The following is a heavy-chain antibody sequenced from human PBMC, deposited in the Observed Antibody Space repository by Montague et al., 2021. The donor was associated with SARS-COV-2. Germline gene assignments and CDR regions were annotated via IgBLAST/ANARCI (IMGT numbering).Heavy chain of an antibody. CDR2: ITHSGST. Sequence: SETLSLTCAVYTDSFSGYYWSWIRQSPGKGLEWIGEITHSGSTNHNPSLQSRVTISVDKSKKQVSLKLRSLTAADTAVYYCARGADYDFWRGFLRYMWFGPWGQGTPVIVSS. J-gene: IGHJ5*02. CDR1: TDSFSGYY. CDR3: ARGADYDFWRGFLRYMWFGP. V-gene: IGHV4-34*01. D-gene: IGHD3-3*01.